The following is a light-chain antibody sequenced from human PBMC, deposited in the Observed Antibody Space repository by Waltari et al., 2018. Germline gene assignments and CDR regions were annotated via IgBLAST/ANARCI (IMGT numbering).Light chain of an antibody. J-gene: IGKJ5*01. V-gene: IGKV1-5*03. CDR1: QSINTW. CDR2: KAS. CDR3: QQSYSTPPIT. Sequence: DIQMTQSPSTLSASIGDRVTITCRASQSINTWLAWYQHRPGKAPKLLIQKASFLQSGVPSRFSGSESGTEFTLTINSLQPEDFATYYCQQSYSTPPITFGQGTRLEIK.